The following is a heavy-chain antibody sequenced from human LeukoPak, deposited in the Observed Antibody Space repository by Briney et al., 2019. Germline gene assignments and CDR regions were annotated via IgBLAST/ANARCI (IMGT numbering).Heavy chain of an antibody. D-gene: IGHD6-6*01. J-gene: IGHJ4*02. CDR3: AKSRDVPVRTFDY. CDR1: GFTFSSYA. CDR2: ISYDGSNK. Sequence: PGRSLRLSCAASGFTFSSYAMHWVRQAPGKGLEWVAVISYDGSNKYYADSVKGRFTISRDNSKNTLYLQMNSLRAEDTAVYYCAKSRDVPVRTFDYWGQGTLVTVSS. V-gene: IGHV3-30-3*01.